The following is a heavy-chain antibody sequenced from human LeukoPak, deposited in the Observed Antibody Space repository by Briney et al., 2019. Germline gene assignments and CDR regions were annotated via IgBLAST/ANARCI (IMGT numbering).Heavy chain of an antibody. J-gene: IGHJ4*02. CDR2: VRYDGSDK. V-gene: IGHV3-30*02. CDR3: AKTGGRDGYGFDY. D-gene: IGHD5-24*01. Sequence: GGSLRLSCAASGFTFSSRGMHWVRQAPGKGLEWVAVVRYDGSDKYYADSVKGRFTISRDNSKNTLYLQMNSLRAEDTALYYCAKTGGRDGYGFDYWGQGTLVTVSP. CDR1: GFTFSSRG.